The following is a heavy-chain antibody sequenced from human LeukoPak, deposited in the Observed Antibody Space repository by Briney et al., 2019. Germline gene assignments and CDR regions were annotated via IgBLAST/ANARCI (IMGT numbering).Heavy chain of an antibody. CDR3: ARDLAAAGRQYGMDV. J-gene: IGHJ6*02. Sequence: ASVKVSCKASGYTFTSYGISWVRQAPGQGLEWMGWISAYNGNTNYAQKLQDRVTMTTDTSTSTAYMELRSLRSDDTAVYYCARDLAAAGRQYGMDVWGQGTTVTVSS. D-gene: IGHD6-13*01. CDR1: GYTFTSYG. V-gene: IGHV1-18*01. CDR2: ISAYNGNT.